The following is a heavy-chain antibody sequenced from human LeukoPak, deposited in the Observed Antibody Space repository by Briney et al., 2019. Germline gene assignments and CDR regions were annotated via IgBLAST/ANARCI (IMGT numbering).Heavy chain of an antibody. CDR3: VRVVRGLRGAFDI. V-gene: IGHV1-8*01. Sequence: ASVKVSCKASGYTFTSYDINWVRQATGQGLEWMGWMNPNSGNTGYAQKFQGRVTMTRNTSISTAYMELSSLRSEDTAVYYCVRVVRGLRGAFDIWGQGTMVTVSS. D-gene: IGHD5-12*01. J-gene: IGHJ3*02. CDR2: MNPNSGNT. CDR1: GYTFTSYD.